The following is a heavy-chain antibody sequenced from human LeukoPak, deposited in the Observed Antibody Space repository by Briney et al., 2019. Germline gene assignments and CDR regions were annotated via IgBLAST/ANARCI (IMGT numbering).Heavy chain of an antibody. V-gene: IGHV3-23*01. Sequence: GSLRLSCAASGFTFSSYAMSWVRQAPGKGLEWVSSISGSGDNTYCLDSVMGRFTISRDNAENSLYLQMNSLRAEDTAVYYCARPSRQGPYYYYYYAMDVWGQGTTVTVSS. CDR2: ISGSGDNT. CDR3: ARPSRQGPYYYYYYAMDV. CDR1: GFTFSSYA. J-gene: IGHJ6*02.